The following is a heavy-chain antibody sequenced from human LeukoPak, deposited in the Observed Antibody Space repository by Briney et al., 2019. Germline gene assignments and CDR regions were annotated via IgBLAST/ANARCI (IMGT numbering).Heavy chain of an antibody. CDR2: IFPIFGTV. CDR1: VCNYSDYV. Sequence: SVKVSCKSSVCNYSDYVISWLRQAPGQGLEWMGRIFPIFGTVNYAQKFQGRVTIIMAESTTTVYMELSSLRSEDTAVYCCARDTFDYWGQGTLVTVSS. CDR3: ARDTFDY. J-gene: IGHJ4*02. V-gene: IGHV1-69*05.